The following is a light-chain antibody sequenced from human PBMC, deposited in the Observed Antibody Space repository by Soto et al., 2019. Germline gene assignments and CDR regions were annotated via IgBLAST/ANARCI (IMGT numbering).Light chain of an antibody. CDR1: SGHSSYA. J-gene: IGLJ2*01. CDR3: QTWGTGIQV. CDR2: LNSDGSH. Sequence: QPVLTQSPSASASLGASVKLTCTLSSGHSSYAIAWHQQQPEKGPRYLMKLNSDGSHSKGDGFPDRFSGSSSGAERYLTISSLQSEDEADYCCQTWGTGIQVFGGGTKLTVL. V-gene: IGLV4-69*01.